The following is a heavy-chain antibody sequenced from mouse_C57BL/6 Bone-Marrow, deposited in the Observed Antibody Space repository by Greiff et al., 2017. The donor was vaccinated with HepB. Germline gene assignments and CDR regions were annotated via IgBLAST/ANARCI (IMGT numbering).Heavy chain of an antibody. Sequence: EVQRVESEGGLVQPGSSMKLSCTASGFTFSDYYMAWVRQVPEKGLEWVANINYDGSSTYYLDSLKSRFIISRDNAKNILYLQMSSLKSEDTATYYCARDGDDSFFDYWGQGTTLTVSS. CDR3: ARDGDDSFFDY. D-gene: IGHD2-4*01. CDR2: INYDGSST. V-gene: IGHV5-16*01. CDR1: GFTFSDYY. J-gene: IGHJ2*01.